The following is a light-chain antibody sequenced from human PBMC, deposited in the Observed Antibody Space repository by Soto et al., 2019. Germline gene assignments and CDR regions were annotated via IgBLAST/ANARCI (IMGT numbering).Light chain of an antibody. Sequence: QSALTQPASVSGSPGQSITISCTASSSDADFYHYVSWYQQHPGKAPKLLIYDVNNRPSGVSGRFSGSNFGNAASLTISGLQADDAASYFCSSDVTRGSLDVVFGGGTKLTVL. J-gene: IGLJ2*01. CDR2: DVN. V-gene: IGLV2-14*03. CDR3: SSDVTRGSLDVV. CDR1: SSDADFYHY.